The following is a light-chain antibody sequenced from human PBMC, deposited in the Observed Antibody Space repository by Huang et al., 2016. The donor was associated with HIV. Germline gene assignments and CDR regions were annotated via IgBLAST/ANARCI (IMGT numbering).Light chain of an antibody. CDR3: HHYGGSSWT. Sequence: DIVLTQSPGTLSLSPGRVATLSCRASQSVSTYYLAWYQQKPGQAPRLLIHGTSTRATVIADRFSGSGSGTDFTLTISGLEPEDSSVYYCHHYGGSSWTFGLGTKVEIK. V-gene: IGKV3-20*01. CDR2: GTS. J-gene: IGKJ1*01. CDR1: QSVSTYY.